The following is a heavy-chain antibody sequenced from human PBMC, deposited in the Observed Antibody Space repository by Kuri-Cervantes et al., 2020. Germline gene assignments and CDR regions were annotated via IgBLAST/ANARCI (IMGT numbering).Heavy chain of an antibody. CDR2: ISYDGSNK. V-gene: IGHV3-30*03. CDR1: GFTLSIHG. Sequence: SSAPSGFTLSIHGMHWVRQAPGKGLEWVAVISYDGSNKYYADPVKGRLTISRDNSKTTLYLQMHSLRDEDSAVYYCARVLSTGCSGGICYYYYYYGMDVWGQGTTVTVSS. J-gene: IGHJ6*02. CDR3: ARVLSTGCSGGICYYYYYYGMDV. D-gene: IGHD2-15*01.